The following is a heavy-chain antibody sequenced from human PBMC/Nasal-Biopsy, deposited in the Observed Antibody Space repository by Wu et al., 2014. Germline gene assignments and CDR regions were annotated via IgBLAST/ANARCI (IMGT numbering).Heavy chain of an antibody. J-gene: IGHJ3*01. Sequence: RLSCAASGFSFSIYGMHWVRQAPGKGLEWVAAISFDGRTTYYPDSMRGQFSISRDNSKNTLYLQMNGLRTEDTAVYYCAKGRSFCSGGTCYRSGAFDVWGQGAMVTVSS. CDR3: AKGRSFCSGGTCYRSGAFDV. CDR2: ISFDGRTT. V-gene: IGHV3-30*18. D-gene: IGHD2-15*01. CDR1: GFSFSIYG.